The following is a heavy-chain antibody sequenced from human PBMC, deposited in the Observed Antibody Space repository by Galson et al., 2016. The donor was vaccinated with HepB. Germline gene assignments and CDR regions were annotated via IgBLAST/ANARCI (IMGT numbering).Heavy chain of an antibody. CDR2: ISGSGYII. J-gene: IGHJ4*02. V-gene: IGHV3-48*02. CDR1: GFTFNSHK. CDR3: AREGAYSGNEFGGVFDF. D-gene: IGHD5-12*01. Sequence: SLRLSCAASGFTFNSHKMQWVRQAPGKGLEWLSDISGSGYIIQYADSVKGRFTTSRDNAKNSLFLQMNSLRDEDTAVYYCAREGAYSGNEFGGVFDFWGQGTLVTVSS.